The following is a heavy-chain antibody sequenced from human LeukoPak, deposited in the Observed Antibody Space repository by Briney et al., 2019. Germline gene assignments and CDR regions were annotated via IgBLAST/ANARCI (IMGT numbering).Heavy chain of an antibody. CDR1: GFTFISYP. D-gene: IGHD3-22*01. J-gene: IGHJ4*02. CDR3: AKDEHYHGSSGYYDFDY. CDR2: ISHDGGNK. V-gene: IGHV3-30-3*01. Sequence: GGSLRLSCAASGFTFISYPLHWVRQAPGRGLEWVAVISHDGGNKYYADSVRGRFTISRDNSKNTLYLQMNSLRVEDTAVYYCAKDEHYHGSSGYYDFDYWGQGTLVTVSS.